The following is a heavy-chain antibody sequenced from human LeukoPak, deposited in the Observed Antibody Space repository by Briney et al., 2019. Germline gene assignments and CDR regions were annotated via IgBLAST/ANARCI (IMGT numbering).Heavy chain of an antibody. V-gene: IGHV4-34*01. J-gene: IGHJ4*02. D-gene: IGHD3-10*01. CDR3: ARGKMVRGGRSKNFDY. CDR1: GGSFSGYY. Sequence: PSETLSLTCAVYGGSFSGYYWSWIRQPPGKGLEWIGEINHSGSTNYNPSLKSRVTISVDTSKNQFSLKLSSVTAADTAVYYCARGKMVRGGRSKNFDYWGQGTLVTVSS. CDR2: INHSGST.